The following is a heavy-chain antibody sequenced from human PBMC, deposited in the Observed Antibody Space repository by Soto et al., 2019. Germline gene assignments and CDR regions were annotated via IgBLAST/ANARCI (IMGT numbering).Heavy chain of an antibody. D-gene: IGHD1-7*01. CDR1: GFTFSDYY. J-gene: IGHJ4*02. CDR3: ARSRTGTTSY. CDR2: ISSSSSYT. V-gene: IGHV3-11*06. Sequence: PGGSLRLSCAASGFTFSDYYMSWIRQAPGKGLEWVSYISSSSSYTNYADSVKGRFTISRDNAKNSLYLQMNSLRAEDTAVYYCARSRTGTTSYWGQGTLVTVSS.